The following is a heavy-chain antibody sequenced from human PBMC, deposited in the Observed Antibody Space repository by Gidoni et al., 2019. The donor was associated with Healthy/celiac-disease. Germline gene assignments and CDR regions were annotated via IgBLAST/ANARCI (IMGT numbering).Heavy chain of an antibody. Sequence: LQLQESGPGLVKPSETLSLTCTVSGGSISSSSYYWGWIRQPPGKGLEWIGSIYYSGSTYDNPSLKSRVTISVDTSKNQFSLKLSSVTAADTAVYYCARLSRGTYGDPDYWGQGTLVTVSS. D-gene: IGHD4-17*01. V-gene: IGHV4-39*01. J-gene: IGHJ4*02. CDR2: IYYSGST. CDR1: GGSISSSSYY. CDR3: ARLSRGTYGDPDY.